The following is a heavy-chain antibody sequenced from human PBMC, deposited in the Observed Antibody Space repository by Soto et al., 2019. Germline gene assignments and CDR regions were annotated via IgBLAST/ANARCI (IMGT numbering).Heavy chain of an antibody. CDR3: AKGLRLPHHLA. D-gene: IGHD2-15*01. J-gene: IGHJ5*02. CDR1: GFTFSSYA. V-gene: IGHV3-23*01. Sequence: VGSLRLSCAASGFTFSSYAMSWVRQAPGKGLEWVSAISGSGGSTYYADSVKGRFTISRDNSKNTLYLQMNSLRAEDTAVYYCAKGLRLPHHLAWGQGTLVTVSS. CDR2: ISGSGGST.